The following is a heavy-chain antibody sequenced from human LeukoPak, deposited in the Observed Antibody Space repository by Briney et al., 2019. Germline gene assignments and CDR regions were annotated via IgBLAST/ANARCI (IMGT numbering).Heavy chain of an antibody. Sequence: ASVKVSCKASGYTFTDHYMHWVRQAPGQGLEWIGWINPHSGDTRYAERFQGRVTMTRDTSISTAYMDLSRLGSNDTAVYYCARGSALRQTTGTTFDYWGQGTLVTVSS. D-gene: IGHD4-17*01. CDR3: ARGSALRQTTGTTFDY. CDR1: GYTFTDHY. CDR2: INPHSGDT. V-gene: IGHV1-2*02. J-gene: IGHJ4*02.